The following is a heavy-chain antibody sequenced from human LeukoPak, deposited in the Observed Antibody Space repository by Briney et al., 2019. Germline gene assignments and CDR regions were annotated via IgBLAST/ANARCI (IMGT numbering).Heavy chain of an antibody. V-gene: IGHV3-66*01. Sequence: PGGSLRLSCAASGFTVSSNYMSWVRQAPGKGLEWVSVIYSGGSTYYADSVKGRFTISRDNSKNTLYLQMNSLRAEDTAVYYCARAPSGCGWGFDYWGQGTLVTVSS. CDR1: GFTVSSNY. CDR3: ARAPSGCGWGFDY. J-gene: IGHJ4*02. D-gene: IGHD6-19*01. CDR2: IYSGGST.